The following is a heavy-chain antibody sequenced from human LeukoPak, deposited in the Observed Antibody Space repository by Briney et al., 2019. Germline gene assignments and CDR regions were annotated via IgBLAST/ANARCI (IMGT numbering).Heavy chain of an antibody. CDR2: ISSSSTSI. CDR1: GFTFSDYR. CDR3: ARDPTLYYYDSSGPDY. J-gene: IGHJ4*02. Sequence: QPGGSLRLSCAASGFTFSDYRMMWVRQAPRKGLEWVSSISSSSTSIYYADSVKGRFTTSRDNAKNSLFLQINSLRVEDTAVYYCARDPTLYYYDSSGPDYWGQGTLVTVSS. V-gene: IGHV3-48*01. D-gene: IGHD3-22*01.